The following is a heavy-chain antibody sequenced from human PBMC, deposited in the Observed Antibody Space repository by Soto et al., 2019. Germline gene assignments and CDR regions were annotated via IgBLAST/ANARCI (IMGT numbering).Heavy chain of an antibody. V-gene: IGHV3-9*01. J-gene: IGHJ3*02. CDR3: AKGVSTSWLRDGFDI. Sequence: EVQLEESGGGLVQPGRSLRLSCVASGSTFDNYAMHWVRQAPGKGLEWVSGISSNSGSLGYADSVKGRFTVSRDNAKNCLYLQVNSLRVEDTALYYCAKGVSTSWLRDGFDIWGQGTMVTASS. CDR2: ISSNSGSL. CDR1: GSTFDNYA. D-gene: IGHD2-2*01.